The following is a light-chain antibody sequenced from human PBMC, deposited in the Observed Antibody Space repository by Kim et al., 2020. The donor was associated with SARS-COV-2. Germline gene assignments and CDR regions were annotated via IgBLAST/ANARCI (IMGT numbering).Light chain of an antibody. Sequence: GERVTISCTGSNSNIGAGLHGHWYQQLPATAPKLLIYGNTNRPSGVPDRFSGSKSGTAASLAITGLQAEDEADYYCQSYDNSLNAIFGGGTQLTVL. CDR3: QSYDNSLNAI. J-gene: IGLJ2*01. CDR1: NSNIGAGLH. CDR2: GNT. V-gene: IGLV1-40*01.